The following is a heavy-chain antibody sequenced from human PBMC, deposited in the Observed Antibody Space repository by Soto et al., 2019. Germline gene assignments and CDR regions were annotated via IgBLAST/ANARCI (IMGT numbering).Heavy chain of an antibody. J-gene: IGHJ5*02. CDR1: GDSVNNYY. Sequence: QVQLQESGPGLVKPSETLSLTCTVSGDSVNNYYWIWIRQPPGKGLEYMGHFYVGGSTNYNPSLKSLLTISLDTSKNQLSLKLNSVTAADTAIYYCARLRSAGGVRGVIYWFDPWGQGILVSVSS. D-gene: IGHD3-10*01. CDR2: FYVGGST. V-gene: IGHV4-59*08. CDR3: ARLRSAGGVRGVIYWFDP.